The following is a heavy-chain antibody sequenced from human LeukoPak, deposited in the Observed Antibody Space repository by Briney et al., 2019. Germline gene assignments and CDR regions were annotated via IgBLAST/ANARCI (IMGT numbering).Heavy chain of an antibody. CDR2: ISSSSSTI. J-gene: IGHJ4*02. Sequence: GRSLRLSCAASGFTFSSYSMNWVRQAPGKGLEWVSYISSSSSTIYYADSVKGRFTISRDNAKNSLYLQMNSLRAEDTAVYYCATYSSSSGHGYWGQGTLVTVSS. D-gene: IGHD6-6*01. V-gene: IGHV3-48*01. CDR1: GFTFSSYS. CDR3: ATYSSSSGHGY.